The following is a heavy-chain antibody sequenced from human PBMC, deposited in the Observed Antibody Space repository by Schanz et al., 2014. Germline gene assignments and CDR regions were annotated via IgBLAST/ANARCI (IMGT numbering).Heavy chain of an antibody. V-gene: IGHV3-48*01. Sequence: EGQLLESGGGLIQPGGSLRLSCAASGFTFSSYAMSWVRQAPGKGLEWVSYIATSSSTRHYADSVKGRITISRDNAKITVSLQVSRLRVEDTTVYYCARDASYGMDVWGQGTTVTVSS. CDR1: GFTFSSYA. J-gene: IGHJ6*02. CDR3: ARDASYGMDV. CDR2: IATSSSTR. D-gene: IGHD3-16*01.